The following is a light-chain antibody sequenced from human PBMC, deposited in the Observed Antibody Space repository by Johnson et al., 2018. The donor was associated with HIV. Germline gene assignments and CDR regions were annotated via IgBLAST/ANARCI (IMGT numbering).Light chain of an antibody. J-gene: IGLJ1*01. CDR3: GTWDSSLSAGWV. V-gene: IGLV1-51*01. CDR2: DNN. CDR1: SSNVGSSF. Sequence: QFVLTQPPSVSAAPGQTVTISCSGSSSNVGSSFVSWYRQVPGTAPKLLIYDNNKRPSGIPGRFSGSKSGPSATLGITGLQTGDEADYYCGTWDSSLSAGWVFGTGTKVTVL.